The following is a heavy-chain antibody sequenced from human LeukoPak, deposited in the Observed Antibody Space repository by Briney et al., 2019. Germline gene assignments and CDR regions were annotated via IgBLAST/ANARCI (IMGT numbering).Heavy chain of an antibody. CDR3: ARVEYSSSSLFDY. V-gene: IGHV4-59*01. J-gene: IGHJ4*02. CDR2: IYYSGST. D-gene: IGHD6-6*01. Sequence: SETLFLTCTVSGGSISSYYWSWIRQPPGKGLEWIGYIYYSGSTNYNPSLKSRVTISVDTSKNQFSLKLSSVTAADTAVYYCARVEYSSSSLFDYWGQGTLVTVSS. CDR1: GGSISSYY.